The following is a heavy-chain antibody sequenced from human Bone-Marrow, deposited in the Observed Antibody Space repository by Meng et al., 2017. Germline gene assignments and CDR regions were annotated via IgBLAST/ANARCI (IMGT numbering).Heavy chain of an antibody. V-gene: IGHV4-34*01. D-gene: IGHD3-22*01. CDR1: GGSFSGYY. CDR2: INHSGST. J-gene: IGHJ6*02. Sequence: GSLRLSCAVSGGSFSGYYWSWIRQPPGKGLEWIGEINHSGSTNYNPSLKSRVTIPVDTSKNQFSLKLSSVTAADTAVYYCARGYTYYYDSSGYYPDYYYYGMDVWGQGTTVTVSS. CDR3: ARGYTYYYDSSGYYPDYYYYGMDV.